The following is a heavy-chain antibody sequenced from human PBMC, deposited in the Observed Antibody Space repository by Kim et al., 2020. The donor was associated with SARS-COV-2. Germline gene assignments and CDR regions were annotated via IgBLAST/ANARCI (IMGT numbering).Heavy chain of an antibody. CDR3: ARDPTYRVADPIDAFDI. Sequence: ASVKVSCKASGYTFTSYGISWVRQAPGQGLEWMGWISAYNGNTNYAQKLQGRVTMTTDTSTSTAYMELRSLRSDDTAVYYCARDPTYRVADPIDAFDIWGQGTMVTVSS. CDR1: GYTFTSYG. J-gene: IGHJ3*02. D-gene: IGHD6-19*01. CDR2: ISAYNGNT. V-gene: IGHV1-18*01.